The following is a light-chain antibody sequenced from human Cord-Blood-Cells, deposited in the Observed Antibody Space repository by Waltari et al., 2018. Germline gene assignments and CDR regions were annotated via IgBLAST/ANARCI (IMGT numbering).Light chain of an antibody. Sequence: IWMIQSPSLLSASTGHIVTISCRMTQGIRSSLAWYQQKPGKAPELLIYAASTLQSGVPSRFSGSGSGTDFTLTISCLQSEDFATYYCQQYYSFPYTFGQGTKLEIK. CDR3: QQYYSFPYT. CDR1: QGIRSS. J-gene: IGKJ2*01. V-gene: IGKV1D-8*01. CDR2: AAS.